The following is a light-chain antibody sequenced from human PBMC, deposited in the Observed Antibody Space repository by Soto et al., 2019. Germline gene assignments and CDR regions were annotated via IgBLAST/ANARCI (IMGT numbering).Light chain of an antibody. V-gene: IGKV3-11*01. Sequence: EIVLTQSPATLSLSPGERATLSCRASQSVSNFLAWYQQKPGQAPRLLIYDASNRAPGIPARFSGSGSGTDFTLTISSLKPEDFAFYYCQQRSNWLTFGGGTKVEIK. CDR3: QQRSNWLT. CDR1: QSVSNF. CDR2: DAS. J-gene: IGKJ4*01.